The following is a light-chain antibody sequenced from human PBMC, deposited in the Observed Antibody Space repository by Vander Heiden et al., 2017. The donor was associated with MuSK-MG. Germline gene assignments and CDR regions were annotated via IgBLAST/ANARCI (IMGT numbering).Light chain of an antibody. CDR2: AAS. Sequence: DIQMTHSPSSLSASVGDRVTITCRASQSISSYLNWYQQKPGKAPKLLIYAASSLQSGVPSRFSGSGSGTDFTLTISRLQPEDFATYYCQQCDSNPRTFGQGTKVXIK. V-gene: IGKV1-39*01. CDR1: QSISSY. J-gene: IGKJ1*01. CDR3: QQCDSNPRT.